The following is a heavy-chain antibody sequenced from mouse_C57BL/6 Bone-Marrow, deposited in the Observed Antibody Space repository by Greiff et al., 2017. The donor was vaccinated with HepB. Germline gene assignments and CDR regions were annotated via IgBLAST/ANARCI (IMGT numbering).Heavy chain of an antibody. Sequence: QVQLQQSGAELMKPGASVKLSCKATGYTFTGYWIEWVKQRPGHGLEWIGEILPGSGSTNYNEKFKGKATFTADTSSNTAYMQLSSLTTEDSAIYYCAREGRYGSSYYYAMDYWGQGTSVTVSS. V-gene: IGHV1-9*01. D-gene: IGHD1-1*01. CDR3: AREGRYGSSYYYAMDY. CDR2: ILPGSGST. CDR1: GYTFTGYW. J-gene: IGHJ4*01.